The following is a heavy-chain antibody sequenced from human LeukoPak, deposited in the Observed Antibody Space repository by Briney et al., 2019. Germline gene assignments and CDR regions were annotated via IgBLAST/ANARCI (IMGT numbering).Heavy chain of an antibody. Sequence: SETLSLTCTVSGGSISSYYWSWIRQPPGKGLEWLGYISYSGTTNYNPSLKSRVTISADTSKNQFSLRLSSVTAADTAVYYCARDSTGLFHYWGQGTLVTVSS. D-gene: IGHD1-14*01. CDR2: ISYSGTT. J-gene: IGHJ4*02. CDR1: GGSISSYY. CDR3: ARDSTGLFHY. V-gene: IGHV4-59*01.